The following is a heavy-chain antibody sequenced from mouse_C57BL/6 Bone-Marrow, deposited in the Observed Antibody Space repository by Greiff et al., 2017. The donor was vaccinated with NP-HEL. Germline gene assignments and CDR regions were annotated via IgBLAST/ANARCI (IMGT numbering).Heavy chain of an antibody. J-gene: IGHJ1*03. CDR3: VRVGGFITTVVDWYFDV. CDR1: GFTFNTYA. CDR2: IRSKSSNYAT. D-gene: IGHD1-1*01. Sequence: EVHLVESGGGLVQPKGSLKLSCAASGFTFNTYAMHWVRQAPGKGLEWVARIRSKSSNYATYYADSVKDRFTISRDDSQSMLYLQMNNLKTEDTAMYYCVRVGGFITTVVDWYFDVWGTGTTVTVSS. V-gene: IGHV10-3*01.